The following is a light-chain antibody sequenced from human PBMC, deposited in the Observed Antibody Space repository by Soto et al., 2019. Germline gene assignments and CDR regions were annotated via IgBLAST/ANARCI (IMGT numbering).Light chain of an antibody. J-gene: IGLJ3*02. CDR3: LSYDSSLSAGV. Sequence: QPVLTQPPSVSGVPGQTITISCTGSRSNIGGGYDVHWYQQLPGTAPQLLVYGNINRPSRVPDRFSGSKSDTSASLAITGLQAEDEADYYCLSYDSSLSAGVFGGGTKLTVL. CDR1: RSNIGGGYD. CDR2: GNI. V-gene: IGLV1-40*01.